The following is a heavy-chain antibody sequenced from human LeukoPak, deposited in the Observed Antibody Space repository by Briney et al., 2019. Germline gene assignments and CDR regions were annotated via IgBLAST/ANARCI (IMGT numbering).Heavy chain of an antibody. J-gene: IGHJ4*02. Sequence: PGGSLRLSCAASGFTVSSNYMSWVRQAPGKGLEWVSVIYSGGSTYYADSVKGRFTISRDNSKNTLYLQMNSLRAEDTAVYFCARDILDSNGYYYNDWGQGTLVTVSS. D-gene: IGHD3-22*01. CDR1: GFTVSSNY. V-gene: IGHV3-53*01. CDR3: ARDILDSNGYYYND. CDR2: IYSGGST.